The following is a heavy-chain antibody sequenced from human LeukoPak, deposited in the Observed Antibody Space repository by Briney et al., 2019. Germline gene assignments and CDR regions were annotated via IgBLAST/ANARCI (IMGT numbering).Heavy chain of an antibody. J-gene: IGHJ6*03. Sequence: PSETLSLTCSVSGASIGSYYWIWIRQPPGKGPEWLGTIHYSGNTKYNSSLKSRVSILADTSNNQFSLRLSSVTAADTAVYYCAREGLTTIGVIDVWGKGTTVTVSS. CDR2: IHYSGNT. D-gene: IGHD1-1*01. CDR3: AREGLTTIGVIDV. CDR1: GASIGSYY. V-gene: IGHV4-59*01.